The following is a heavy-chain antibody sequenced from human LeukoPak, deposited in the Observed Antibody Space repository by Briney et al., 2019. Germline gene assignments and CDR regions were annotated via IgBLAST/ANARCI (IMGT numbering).Heavy chain of an antibody. Sequence: PGGSLRLSCAASGFTFSSHGMHWVRQAPGKGLEWVSYISSSSSTIYYADSVKGRFTISRDNAKNSLYLQMNSLRAEDTAVYYCARDRHYDILTGYYNEGPILWGQGTLVTVSS. D-gene: IGHD3-9*01. V-gene: IGHV3-48*04. CDR3: ARDRHYDILTGYYNEGPIL. J-gene: IGHJ4*02. CDR2: ISSSSSTI. CDR1: GFTFSSHG.